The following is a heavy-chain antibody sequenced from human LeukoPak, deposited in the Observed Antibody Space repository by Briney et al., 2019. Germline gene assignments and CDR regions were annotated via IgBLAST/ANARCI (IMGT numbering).Heavy chain of an antibody. D-gene: IGHD2-2*01. J-gene: IGHJ4*02. V-gene: IGHV4-59*12. CDR3: ARGPYCSSTSCYYPY. CDR1: GGSISSYY. CDR2: IYYSGST. Sequence: PSETLSLTCTVSGGSISSYYWSWIRQPPGKGLEWIGYIYYSGSTNYNPSLKSRVTISVDTSKNQFSLKLSSVTAADTAVYYCARGPYCSSTSCYYPYWGQGTLVTVSS.